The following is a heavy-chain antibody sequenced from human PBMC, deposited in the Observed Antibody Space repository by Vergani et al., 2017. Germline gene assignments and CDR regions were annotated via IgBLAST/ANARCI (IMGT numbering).Heavy chain of an antibody. CDR2: IIPILGIA. CDR1: GGTFSSYT. D-gene: IGHD3-22*01. Sequence: QVQLVQSGAEVKKPGSSVKVSCKASGGTFSSYTISWVRQAPGQGLEWMGRIIPILGIAHYAQKFQGRVTVTADKSTSTAYMELSSLRSEDTAVYYCACFRSGYYDSSGYYYLRYWGQGTLVTVSS. V-gene: IGHV1-69*02. CDR3: ACFRSGYYDSSGYYYLRY. J-gene: IGHJ4*02.